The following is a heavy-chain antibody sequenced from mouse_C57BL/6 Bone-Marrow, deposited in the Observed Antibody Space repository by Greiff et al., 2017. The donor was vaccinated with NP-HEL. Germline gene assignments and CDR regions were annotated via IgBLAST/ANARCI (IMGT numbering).Heavy chain of an antibody. CDR2: IYPGDGDT. CDR3: AGSNYFDY. V-gene: IGHV1-82*01. Sequence: VQLQQSGPELVQPGASVKISCKASGYAFSSSWMNWVKQRPGKGLEWIGRIYPGDGDTNYNGKFKGKATLTVDKSSSTAYMQLSSLTSEDSAVYYCAGSNYFDYWGQGTTLTVSS. D-gene: IGHD5-1*01. CDR1: GYAFSSSW. J-gene: IGHJ2*01.